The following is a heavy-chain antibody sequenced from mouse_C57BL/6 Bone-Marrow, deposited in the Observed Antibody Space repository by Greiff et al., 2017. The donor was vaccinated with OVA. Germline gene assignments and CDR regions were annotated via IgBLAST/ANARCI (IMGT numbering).Heavy chain of an antibody. J-gene: IGHJ3*01. D-gene: IGHD2-12*01. CDR2: ISGGGGNT. Sequence: EVKLVESGGGLVKPGGSLKLSCAASGFTFSSYTMSWVRQTPEKRLEWVATISGGGGNTYYPDSVKGRFTISRDNAKNTLYLHMSSLRSEDTALYYCARRGSYTRAWFAYWGQGTLVTVSA. V-gene: IGHV5-9*01. CDR1: GFTFSSYT. CDR3: ARRGSYTRAWFAY.